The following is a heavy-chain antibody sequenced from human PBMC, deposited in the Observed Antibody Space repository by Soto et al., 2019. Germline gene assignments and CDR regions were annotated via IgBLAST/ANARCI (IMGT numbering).Heavy chain of an antibody. CDR2: ISSSSSYT. D-gene: IGHD3-10*01. CDR1: GFTFSDYY. J-gene: IGHJ5*02. CDR3: ARDIGFGEYWFDP. V-gene: IGHV3-11*06. Sequence: QVQLVESGGGLVKPGGSLRLSCAASGFTFSDYYMSWIRQAPGKGLEWVSYISSSSSYTNYADSVKGRFTISRDNAKNSLYLQINSLRAEDTAVYYCARDIGFGEYWFDPWGQGTLVTVSS.